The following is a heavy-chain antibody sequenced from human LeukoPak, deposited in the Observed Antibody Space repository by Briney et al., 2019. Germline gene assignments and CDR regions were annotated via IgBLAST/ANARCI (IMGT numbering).Heavy chain of an antibody. J-gene: IGHJ4*02. CDR2: ISSSGSSI. Sequence: GGSLRLSCTASGFTFSNYEMNWVRQGPGKGLEWVSYISSSGSSIHYADSVRGRFTISRDNARESLYLQMNSLRAEDTAVYYCARDESYSSDYWGQGTLVTVSS. D-gene: IGHD6-13*01. CDR1: GFTFSNYE. CDR3: ARDESYSSDY. V-gene: IGHV3-48*03.